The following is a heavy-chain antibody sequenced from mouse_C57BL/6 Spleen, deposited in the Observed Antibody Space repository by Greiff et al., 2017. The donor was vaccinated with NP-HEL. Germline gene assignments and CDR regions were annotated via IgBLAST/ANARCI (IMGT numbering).Heavy chain of an antibody. CDR3: ARSGIVTTYYAMDY. V-gene: IGHV1-81*01. CDR1: GYTFTSYG. J-gene: IGHJ4*01. D-gene: IGHD2-5*01. CDR2: IYPRSGNT. Sequence: QVQLQQSGAELARPGASVKLSCKASGYTFTSYGISWVKQRTGQGLEWIGEIYPRSGNTYYNEKFKGKATLTADKSSSTAYMELRSLTSEDSAVYFCARSGIVTTYYAMDYWGQGTSVTVSS.